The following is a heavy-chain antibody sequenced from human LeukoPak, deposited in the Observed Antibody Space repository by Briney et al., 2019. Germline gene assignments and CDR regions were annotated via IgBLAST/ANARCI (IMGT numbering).Heavy chain of an antibody. CDR1: GGSISSYY. Sequence: PSETLSLTCTVSGGSISSYYWGWIRQPPGKGLEWIGFIYYSGSTNYNPSLKSRVTISVDTSKNQFFLNLRSVTAADTAVYYCARDNYYDSSGHDYWGQGTLVTVSS. CDR2: IYYSGST. V-gene: IGHV4-59*01. CDR3: ARDNYYDSSGHDY. J-gene: IGHJ4*02. D-gene: IGHD3-22*01.